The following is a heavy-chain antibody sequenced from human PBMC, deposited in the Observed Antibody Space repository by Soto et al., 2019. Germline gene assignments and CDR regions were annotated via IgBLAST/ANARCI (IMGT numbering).Heavy chain of an antibody. CDR2: ISAYNGNT. J-gene: IGHJ3*02. D-gene: IGHD3-3*01. CDR3: ASGITIFGVGGLYGAPDAFES. V-gene: IGHV1-18*01. Sequence: ASVKVSCKASGYTFTSYGISWVRQAPGQGLEWMGWISAYNGNTNYAQKLQGRVTMTTDTSTSTAYMELRSLRSDDTAVDYGASGITIFGVGGLYGAPDAFESWGQGTMVTVSS. CDR1: GYTFTSYG.